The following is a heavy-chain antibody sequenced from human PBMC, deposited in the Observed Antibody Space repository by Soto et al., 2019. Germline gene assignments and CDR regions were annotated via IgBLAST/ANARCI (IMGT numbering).Heavy chain of an antibody. J-gene: IGHJ5*02. CDR1: GGSFSGYY. CDR2: INHSGST. V-gene: IGHV4-34*01. D-gene: IGHD3-10*01. Sequence: SETLSLTCAVYGGSFSGYYWTWIRQPPGTGLEWIGEINHSGSTNYNPSLKSRVTISVDTSKNQFSLKLSSVTAADTAVYYCAMSLWFGNTPNWFDPWGQGTLVTVS. CDR3: AMSLWFGNTPNWFDP.